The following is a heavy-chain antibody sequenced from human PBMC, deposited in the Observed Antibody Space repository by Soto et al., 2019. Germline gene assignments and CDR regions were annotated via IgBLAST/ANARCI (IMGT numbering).Heavy chain of an antibody. J-gene: IGHJ3*02. D-gene: IGHD3-10*01. Sequence: QGKLVQSGPEVKKPGASVKVSCTASGYSFSGYDITWVRQAPGQGLEWLGWVSTSIRSTMSAEKLQGRLTMTTDTSTTTVYTELWGLTSDDTAVYYCARDSGAALYGEDALDIRGQGTMVSVSS. V-gene: IGHV1-18*04. CDR3: ARDSGAALYGEDALDI. CDR1: GYSFSGYD. CDR2: VSTSIRST.